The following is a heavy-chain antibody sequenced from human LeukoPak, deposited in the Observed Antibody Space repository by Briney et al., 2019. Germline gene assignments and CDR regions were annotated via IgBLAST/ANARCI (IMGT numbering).Heavy chain of an antibody. CDR1: GYTFTGYY. D-gene: IGHD3-16*01. V-gene: IGHV1-2*02. CDR3: ARDGLGGSGAFDI. CDR2: INPDSGGT. J-gene: IGHJ3*02. Sequence: ASVKVSCKASGYTFTGYYIHWVQQAPGQGLEWMGWINPDSGGTNYAQKFQGGVTMTRDTSISTAYMELSRLRSDDTAVYYCARDGLGGSGAFDIWGQGTMVTVSS.